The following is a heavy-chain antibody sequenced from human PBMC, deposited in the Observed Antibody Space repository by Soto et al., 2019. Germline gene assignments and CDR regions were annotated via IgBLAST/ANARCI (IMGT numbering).Heavy chain of an antibody. Sequence: SETLSLTCAVYGGSFSGYYWSWIRQPPGKGLEWIGEINHSGSTNYNPSLKSRVTISVDTSKNQFSLKLSSVTAADTAVYYCAREGSIVVVTAATNRVFDYWGQGTLVTVSS. CDR3: AREGSIVVVTAATNRVFDY. J-gene: IGHJ4*02. D-gene: IGHD2-2*01. CDR1: GGSFSGYY. V-gene: IGHV4-34*01. CDR2: INHSGST.